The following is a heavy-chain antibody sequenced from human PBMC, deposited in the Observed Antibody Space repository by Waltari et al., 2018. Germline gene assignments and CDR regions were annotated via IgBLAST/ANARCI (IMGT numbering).Heavy chain of an antibody. Sequence: QVQLQESGPGLVKPSQTLSLTCTVSGGSISSGSYYWSWIRQPAGKGLEWIGYIYTSGSTNYNPSLKSRVTISVDTSKNQFSLKLSSVTAADTAVYYCARTAYCGGDCYFVPEFDYWGQGTLVTVSS. CDR3: ARTAYCGGDCYFVPEFDY. D-gene: IGHD2-21*01. CDR1: GGSISSGSYY. J-gene: IGHJ4*02. V-gene: IGHV4-61*09. CDR2: IYTSGST.